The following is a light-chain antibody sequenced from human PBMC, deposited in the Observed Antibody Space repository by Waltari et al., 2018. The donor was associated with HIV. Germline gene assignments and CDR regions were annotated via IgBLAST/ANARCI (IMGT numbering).Light chain of an antibody. Sequence: ETVLTQSPPTMSLSPGERTTLSCRASQNVRNHLAWYKQKPGQSPRLLIYVTSSRATGIPARFSGSGSATDFTLTISGLEPEDFAVYYCQQRTNWPPTFGRGTKVEIK. CDR1: QNVRNH. V-gene: IGKV3-11*01. J-gene: IGKJ1*01. CDR2: VTS. CDR3: QQRTNWPPT.